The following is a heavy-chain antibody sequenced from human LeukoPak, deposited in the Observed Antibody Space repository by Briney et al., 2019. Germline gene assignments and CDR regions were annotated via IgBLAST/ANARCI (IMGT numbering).Heavy chain of an antibody. V-gene: IGHV3-23*01. CDR1: GFTFSSYA. CDR2: ISGSGGST. J-gene: IGHJ4*02. CDR3: AKVVLNYGSGSYYYFDY. D-gene: IGHD3-10*01. Sequence: PGGSLRLSCAASGFTFSSYAMSWVRQAPGKGLGWVSAISGSGGSTYYADSVKGRFTISRDNSKNTLYLQMNSLRAENTAVYYCAKVVLNYGSGSYYYFDYWGQGTLVTVSS.